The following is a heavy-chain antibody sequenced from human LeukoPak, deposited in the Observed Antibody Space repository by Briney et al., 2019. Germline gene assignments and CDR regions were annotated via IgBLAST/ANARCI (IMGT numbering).Heavy chain of an antibody. CDR1: GFTFSSYG. CDR3: ARDSDYWELLGDAFDA. Sequence: GRSLRLSCAAPGFTFSSYGIHWVRQAPGKGLEWGAVIWYDRSNEYYADSVKGRFTVSRDNSKNTLYLQMNSLRAEDTAMYYCARDSDYWELLGDAFDAWGQGTMVFVSS. J-gene: IGHJ3*01. CDR2: IWYDRSNE. D-gene: IGHD1-26*01. V-gene: IGHV3-33*01.